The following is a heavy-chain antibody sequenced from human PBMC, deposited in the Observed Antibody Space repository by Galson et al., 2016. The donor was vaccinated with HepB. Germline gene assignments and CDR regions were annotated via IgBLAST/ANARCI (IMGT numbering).Heavy chain of an antibody. CDR2: IGARGRP. CDR1: GFTFNTYG. Sequence: SLRLSCAASGFTFNTYGMSWVRQAPGKGLEWVSAIGARGRPIYADSVKGRFILSRDNSKNTVWLQMNSLRAEDTAVYYCAKVTYDWGNFYQTEFDPWGRGTLGTVSS. D-gene: IGHD3-10*01. V-gene: IGHV3-23*01. J-gene: IGHJ5*02. CDR3: AKVTYDWGNFYQTEFDP.